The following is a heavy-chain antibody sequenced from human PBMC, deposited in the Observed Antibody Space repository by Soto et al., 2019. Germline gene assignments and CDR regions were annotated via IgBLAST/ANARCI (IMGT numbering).Heavy chain of an antibody. Sequence: PSQTLSLTCAISGDSVSSNSAAWNWIRQSPSRGLEWLGRTYYRSKWYNDYTVSVKSRITINPDTSKNQFPLQLNSVTPEDTAVYYCARGPFLGVPAAHFDYWGQGTLVTVSS. CDR2: TYYRSKWYN. D-gene: IGHD2-2*01. CDR1: GDSVSSNSAA. CDR3: ARGPFLGVPAAHFDY. V-gene: IGHV6-1*01. J-gene: IGHJ4*02.